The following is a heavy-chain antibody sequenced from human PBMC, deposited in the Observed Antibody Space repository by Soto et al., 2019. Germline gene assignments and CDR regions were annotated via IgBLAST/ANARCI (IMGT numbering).Heavy chain of an antibody. CDR3: ARHREYSNYFDAFDI. D-gene: IGHD4-4*01. V-gene: IGHV5-10-1*01. CDR1: GYSFTSYW. J-gene: IGHJ3*02. CDR2: IDPSDSYT. Sequence: GEYLKISCKGSGYSFTSYWISWVRQMPGKGLEWMGRIDPSDSYTNYSPSFQGHVTISADKSISTAYLQWSSLKASDTAMYYCARHREYSNYFDAFDIWGQGTRVTVSS.